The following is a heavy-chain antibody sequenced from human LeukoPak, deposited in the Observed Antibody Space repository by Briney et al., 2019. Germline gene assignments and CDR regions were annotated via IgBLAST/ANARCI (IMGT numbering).Heavy chain of an antibody. Sequence: SETLSLTCTVSGGSISSYYWSWIRQPPGKGLEWIGYIYYSGSTNYNPSLKSRVTISVDTSKNQFSLQLSPVTVADTAVYYCARHLRGYSYGYTGPSNWFDPWGQGTLVTVSS. CDR3: ARHLRGYSYGYTGPSNWFDP. D-gene: IGHD5-18*01. V-gene: IGHV4-59*08. CDR1: GGSISSYY. J-gene: IGHJ5*02. CDR2: IYYSGST.